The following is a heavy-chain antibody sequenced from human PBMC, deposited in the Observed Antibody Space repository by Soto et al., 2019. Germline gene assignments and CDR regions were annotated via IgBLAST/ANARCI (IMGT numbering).Heavy chain of an antibody. J-gene: IGHJ4*02. CDR2: ISGYNGNA. D-gene: IGHD3-9*01. CDR1: GYTFNLYG. Sequence: QVQLVQSAGEVRKPGASVKVSCKTSGYTFNLYGMTWLRQAPGQGLEWMGWISGYNGNATYAQKFKGRVVLTIDTSTTTAHMELGSLTSDDTAVYYCARILKTSRALGHWGQGTLLTVSS. CDR3: ARILKTSRALGH. V-gene: IGHV1-18*04.